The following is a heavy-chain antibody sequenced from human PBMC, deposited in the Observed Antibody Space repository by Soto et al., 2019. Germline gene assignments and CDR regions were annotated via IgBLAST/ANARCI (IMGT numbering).Heavy chain of an antibody. CDR1: GYTFNVYG. J-gene: IGHJ4*02. CDR2: ISPYNGNT. V-gene: IGHV1-18*04. Sequence: ASVKVSCKAFGYTFNVYGISWVRQAPGQGLEWMGWISPYNGNTNYAQKFQDRITMTTDTSTNTAYMQLRRLTSDDTAMYYCARDGAAPERPRFDYWGQGTLVTVSS. CDR3: ARDGAAPERPRFDY. D-gene: IGHD6-25*01.